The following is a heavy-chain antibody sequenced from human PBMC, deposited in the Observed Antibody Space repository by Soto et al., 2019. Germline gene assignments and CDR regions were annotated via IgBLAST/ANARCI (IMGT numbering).Heavy chain of an antibody. D-gene: IGHD4-4*01. CDR2: ISPHNGNT. J-gene: IGHJ4*02. V-gene: IGHV1-18*01. Sequence: QVHLVQSGAEVKEPGASVKVPCKASGYPFSTNDITWVRQAPGQGLKWMGWISPHNGNTNYAQKLQGRVTMTTAPSTSTAYMELTSLRSDDTAVYYCARGAISTATALEYWGQATLVSVSS. CDR1: GYPFSTND. CDR3: ARGAISTATALEY.